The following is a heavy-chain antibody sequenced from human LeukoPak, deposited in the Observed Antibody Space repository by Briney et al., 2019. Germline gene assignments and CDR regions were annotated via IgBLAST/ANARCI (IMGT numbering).Heavy chain of an antibody. CDR3: ARQESNWFDP. CDR1: GFTFSSYS. V-gene: IGHV3-48*04. CDR2: ISSSSSTI. Sequence: GGSLRLSCAAFGFTFSSYSMNWVRQAPGKGLEWVSYISSSSSTIYYADSVKGRFTISRDNAKNSLYLQMNSLRAEDTAVYYCARQESNWFDPWGQGTLVTVSS. J-gene: IGHJ5*02.